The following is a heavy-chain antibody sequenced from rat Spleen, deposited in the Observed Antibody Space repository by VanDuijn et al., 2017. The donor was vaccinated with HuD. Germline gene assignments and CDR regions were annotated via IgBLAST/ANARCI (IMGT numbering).Heavy chain of an antibody. Sequence: EVQLVESGGGLVQPGRSLKLSCVASGFTFSNYGMAWVRQTPTKGLEWVASISSGGSTYYPDSVKGRFTISRDNAKSTLYLKMDSLRSEDTATYYCVRFVFRYDRGWFAYWGQGTLVTVSS. CDR2: ISSGGST. V-gene: IGHV5S13*01. CDR1: GFTFSNYG. D-gene: IGHD2-1*01. J-gene: IGHJ3*01. CDR3: VRFVFRYDRGWFAY.